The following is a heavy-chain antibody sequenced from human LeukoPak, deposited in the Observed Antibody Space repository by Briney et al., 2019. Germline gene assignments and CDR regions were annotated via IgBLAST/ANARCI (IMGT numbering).Heavy chain of an antibody. V-gene: IGHV1-18*01. CDR2: ISAYNGNT. Sequence: ASVKVSCKASGYTFTSYGISWVRQAPGQGLEWMGWISAYNGNTNYAQKLQGRVTMTTDTSTSTAYMELRSLRSDDTAVYYCARDRPQPNYYGSGKLRGGVDYWGQGTLVTVSS. D-gene: IGHD3-10*01. CDR3: ARDRPQPNYYGSGKLRGGVDY. J-gene: IGHJ4*02. CDR1: GYTFTSYG.